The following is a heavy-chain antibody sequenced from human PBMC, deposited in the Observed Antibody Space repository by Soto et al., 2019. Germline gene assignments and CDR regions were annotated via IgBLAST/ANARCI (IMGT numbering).Heavy chain of an antibody. V-gene: IGHV1-18*04. CDR2: ISTYNGNT. D-gene: IGHD3-3*01. CDR3: ARVMTTFGVVSKGPDH. J-gene: IGHJ4*02. CDR1: GYPFTTYG. Sequence: QVPLGQSGDELKKPGASVKVSCKASGYPFTTYGITWVRQAPGQGLGGLGWISTYNGNTNYAQSLQGRVTMTRETSSTTAYMELRSLRSDDTAVYYCARVMTTFGVVSKGPDHWGQGTLVTVSS.